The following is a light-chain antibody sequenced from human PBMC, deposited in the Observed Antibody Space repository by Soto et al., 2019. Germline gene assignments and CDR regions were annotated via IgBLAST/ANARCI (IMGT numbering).Light chain of an antibody. Sequence: DIQMTQSPSSLSASVGARVTITCQASPDISNYLNWYQQKPGKAPKLLIYDASNLETGVPSRFSGSGSGTDFTFTISSLQPADIATYYCQQDDNLPFTFGPGTKVDIK. CDR2: DAS. J-gene: IGKJ3*01. CDR3: QQDDNLPFT. V-gene: IGKV1-33*01. CDR1: PDISNY.